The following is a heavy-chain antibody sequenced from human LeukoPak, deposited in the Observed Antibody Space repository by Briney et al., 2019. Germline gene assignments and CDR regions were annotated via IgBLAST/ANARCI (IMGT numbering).Heavy chain of an antibody. V-gene: IGHV3-53*01. CDR1: GFTFRSYW. Sequence: HPGGSLRLSCAASGFTFRSYWMSWVRQAPGKGLEWVSAIYSGVGTNYADSVKGRFTISRDNSRNTLYLQMNSLRAEDTAVYYCVRAENGMDVWGRGTAVTVS. CDR2: IYSGVGT. J-gene: IGHJ6*02. CDR3: VRAENGMDV.